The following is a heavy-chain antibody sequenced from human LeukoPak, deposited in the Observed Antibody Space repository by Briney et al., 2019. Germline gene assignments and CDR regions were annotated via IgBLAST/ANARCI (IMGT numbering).Heavy chain of an antibody. CDR3: ARRDGYGAYDI. J-gene: IGHJ3*02. Sequence: GESLKISCQASGYRFTMFWIGWVRQMPGKGLEWMGIIYPGDSDTRYSPSFQGQVTISADKSISTAYLQWSSLKASDTAMYYCARRDGYGAYDIWGQGTMVTVSS. CDR1: GYRFTMFW. CDR2: IYPGDSDT. D-gene: IGHD5-24*01. V-gene: IGHV5-51*01.